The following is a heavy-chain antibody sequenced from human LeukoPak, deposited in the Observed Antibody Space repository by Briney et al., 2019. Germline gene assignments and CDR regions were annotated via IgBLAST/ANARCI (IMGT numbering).Heavy chain of an antibody. Sequence: PSETLYLTCAVSGGSISSGGYSWSWIRQPPGKGLEWIGYIYHSGSTYYNPSLKSRVTISVDRSKNQFSLKLSSVTAADTAVYYCARAGGHLLRYFDWSINYFDYWGRGTLVTVSS. D-gene: IGHD3-9*01. CDR3: ARAGGHLLRYFDWSINYFDY. J-gene: IGHJ4*02. CDR1: GGSISSGGYS. V-gene: IGHV4-30-2*01. CDR2: IYHSGST.